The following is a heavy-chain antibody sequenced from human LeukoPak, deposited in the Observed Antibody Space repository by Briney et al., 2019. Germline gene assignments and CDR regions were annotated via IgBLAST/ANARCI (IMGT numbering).Heavy chain of an antibody. CDR1: GFTFDDYA. J-gene: IGHJ4*02. V-gene: IGHV3-9*01. Sequence: GRSLRLSCAASGFTFDDYAMHWVRRAPGKGLEWVSGISWNSGSIGYADSVKGRFTISRDNAKNSLYLQMNSLRAEDTALYYCAKALYYYDSSFYYFDYWGQGTLVTVSS. CDR3: AKALYYYDSSFYYFDY. D-gene: IGHD3-22*01. CDR2: ISWNSGSI.